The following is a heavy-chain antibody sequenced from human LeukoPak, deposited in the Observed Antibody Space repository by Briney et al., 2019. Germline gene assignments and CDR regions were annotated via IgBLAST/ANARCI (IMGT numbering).Heavy chain of an antibody. J-gene: IGHJ4*02. D-gene: IGHD2-8*01. V-gene: IGHV3-48*01. Sequence: GGSLRLSCAASGFTFSSYSMNWVRQAPGKGLEWVSYISSSSSTIYYADSVKGRFTISRDNAKNSLYLQMNSLRAEDTAVYYCARVPPYCTNGVCYTTLDYWGQGTQVTVSS. CDR2: ISSSSSTI. CDR3: ARVPPYCTNGVCYTTLDY. CDR1: GFTFSSYS.